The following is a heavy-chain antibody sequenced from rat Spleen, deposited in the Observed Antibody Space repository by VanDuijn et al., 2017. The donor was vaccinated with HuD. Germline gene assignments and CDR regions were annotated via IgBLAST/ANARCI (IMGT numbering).Heavy chain of an antibody. CDR3: TREGIPGYFDY. Sequence: QVQLKESGPGLVQPSQTLSLTCTVSGFSLTSNGVSWVRQPPGKGLEWIAAISSGGSTYYNSALKSRLSISRDTSKSQVFLKMNSLQTEDTAIYFCTREGIPGYFDYWGQGVMVTVSS. CDR2: ISSGGST. CDR1: GFSLTSNG. V-gene: IGHV2S12*01. D-gene: IGHD2-2*01. J-gene: IGHJ2*01.